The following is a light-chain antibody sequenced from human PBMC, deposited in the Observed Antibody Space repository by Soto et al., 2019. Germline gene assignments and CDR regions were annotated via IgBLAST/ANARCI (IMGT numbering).Light chain of an antibody. CDR2: GAS. V-gene: IGKV3-20*01. CDR3: QQYGSSPRT. CDR1: QSVSSTF. J-gene: IGKJ1*01. Sequence: EIVMTRSPATLSVSPGERATLSCRASQSVSSTFLAWYQQKPGQAPRLLIYGASSRATGIPDRFSGSGSGTDFTLTISRLDPEDFAVYYCQQYGSSPRTFGQGTKVDIK.